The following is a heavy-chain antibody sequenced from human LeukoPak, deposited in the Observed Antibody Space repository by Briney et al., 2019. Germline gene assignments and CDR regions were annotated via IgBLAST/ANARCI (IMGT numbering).Heavy chain of an antibody. CDR3: AGDRSGSYGEYYFDY. D-gene: IGHD1-26*01. CDR1: GGTFSSYA. V-gene: IGHV1-69*13. J-gene: IGHJ4*02. CDR2: IIPIFGTA. Sequence: SVKVSCKASGGTFSSYAISWVRQAPGQGLEWMGGIIPIFGTANYAQKFQGRVTITADESTSTAYMELSRLRSDDTAVYYCAGDRSGSYGEYYFDYWGQGTLVTVSS.